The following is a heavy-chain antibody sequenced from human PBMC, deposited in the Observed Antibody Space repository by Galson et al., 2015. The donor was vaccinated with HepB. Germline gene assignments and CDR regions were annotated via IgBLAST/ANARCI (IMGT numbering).Heavy chain of an antibody. D-gene: IGHD3-10*01. Sequence: SVKVSCKASGYTFTAYYMHWVRQAPGQGLEWMGYINPNTGGTNYAQKFQGRVTMTRDTSVSTAYMEVIRLRSDDTAVYYCARVTEQLSPGRGGMDVWGQGTTVTVSS. CDR2: INPNTGGT. J-gene: IGHJ6*02. CDR3: ARVTEQLSPGRGGMDV. V-gene: IGHV1-2*02. CDR1: GYTFTAYY.